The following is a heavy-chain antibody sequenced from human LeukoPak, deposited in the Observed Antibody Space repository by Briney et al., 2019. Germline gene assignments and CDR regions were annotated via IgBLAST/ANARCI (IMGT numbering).Heavy chain of an antibody. CDR3: ARDLGAVSLVWSGYPYYFDY. D-gene: IGHD3-3*01. CDR2: INPSGGST. CDR1: GYTFTSYY. J-gene: IGHJ4*02. Sequence: ASVKVSCKASGYTFTSYYMHWVRQAPGQGLEWMGIINPSGGSTSYAQKFQGRVTMTRDTSTSTVYMELSSLRSEDTAVYYCARDLGAVSLVWSGYPYYFDYWGQGTLVTVS. V-gene: IGHV1-46*01.